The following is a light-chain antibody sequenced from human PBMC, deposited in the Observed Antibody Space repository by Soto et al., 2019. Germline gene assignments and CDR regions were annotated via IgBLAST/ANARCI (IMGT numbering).Light chain of an antibody. J-gene: IGKJ4*01. V-gene: IGKV3D-20*02. CDR2: DAS. Sequence: DIVLTQSASTLSLSAGDRATLSCRASQSVSSSYLAWYQQTPGQAPRLLISDASNRATGIPARFSGSGCGTDFLLTISRLAHEDSAVYYCQKRSNWLTFGGGTKVDIK. CDR3: QKRSNWLT. CDR1: QSVSSSY.